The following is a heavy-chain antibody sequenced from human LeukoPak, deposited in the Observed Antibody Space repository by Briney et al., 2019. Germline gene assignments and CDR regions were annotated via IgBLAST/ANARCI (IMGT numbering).Heavy chain of an antibody. D-gene: IGHD2-2*01. V-gene: IGHV3-30*02. CDR3: ASLGYCSSTSCYVTDY. J-gene: IGHJ4*02. CDR1: GFTFSSYG. Sequence: PGESLKISCAASGFTFSSYGMHWVRQAPGKGLEWVAFIRYDGSDKYYADSVKGRFTISRDNSKNTLYLQMNSLRAEDTAVYYCASLGYCSSTSCYVTDYWGQGTLVTVSS. CDR2: IRYDGSDK.